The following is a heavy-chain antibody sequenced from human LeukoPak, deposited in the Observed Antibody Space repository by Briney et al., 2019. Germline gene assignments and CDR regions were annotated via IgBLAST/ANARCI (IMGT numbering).Heavy chain of an antibody. Sequence: ASEKVSCKASGYTFTGYYMHWVRQAPGQGLEWMGWINPNSGDTKYAQKFQGRVTMTRDTSISTAYMELTRISSDDTAVYYCARDHGDNLGSFDYWGQGTLVTVFS. CDR2: INPNSGDT. V-gene: IGHV1-2*02. CDR1: GYTFTGYY. J-gene: IGHJ4*02. D-gene: IGHD4-17*01. CDR3: ARDHGDNLGSFDY.